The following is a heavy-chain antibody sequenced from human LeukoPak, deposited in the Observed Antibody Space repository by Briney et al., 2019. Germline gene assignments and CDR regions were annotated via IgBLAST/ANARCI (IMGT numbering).Heavy chain of an antibody. D-gene: IGHD5-24*01. Sequence: GGSLRLSCAASGFTFSSYWMSWVRQAPGKGLEWVSYIDGPSTNIYYADSVKGRFTISRDNAKDSVYLQMSSLRAEDTAVYYCTTYGRDGYRGYFWGQGALVTVSS. V-gene: IGHV3-48*04. J-gene: IGHJ4*02. CDR2: IDGPSTNI. CDR3: TTYGRDGYRGYF. CDR1: GFTFSSYW.